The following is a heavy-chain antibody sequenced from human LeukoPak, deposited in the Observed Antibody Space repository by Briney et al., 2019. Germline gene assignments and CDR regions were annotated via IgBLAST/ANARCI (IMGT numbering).Heavy chain of an antibody. CDR1: GGPISSYY. J-gene: IGHJ4*02. CDR3: ARDYGGNSGY. CDR2: IYYSGSN. V-gene: IGHV4-59*01. Sequence: PSETLSLTCTVSGGPISSYYWSWIRRPPGKGLEWIGYIYYSGSNNYNPSLKSRVTISVDTSKNQFSLKLSSVTAADTAVYYCARDYGGNSGYWGQGTLVTVSS. D-gene: IGHD4-23*01.